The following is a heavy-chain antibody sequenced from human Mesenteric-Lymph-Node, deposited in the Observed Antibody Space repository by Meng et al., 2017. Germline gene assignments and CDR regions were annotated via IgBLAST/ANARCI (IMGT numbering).Heavy chain of an antibody. CDR2: ISVYNGKT. Sequence: ASVKVSCKASGYVFTNYGITWVRQAPGQGREWMGWISVYNGKTKYAQNLQGRVNMTTDPSTNTAYMEMRSLRYDDTAIYYCSRTNYYDTSGYYESFDIWGQGTMVTVSS. D-gene: IGHD3-22*01. V-gene: IGHV1-18*01. CDR3: SRTNYYDTSGYYESFDI. J-gene: IGHJ3*02. CDR1: GYVFTNYG.